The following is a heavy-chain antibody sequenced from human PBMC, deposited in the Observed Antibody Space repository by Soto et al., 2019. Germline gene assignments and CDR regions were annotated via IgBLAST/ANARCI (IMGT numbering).Heavy chain of an antibody. CDR2: INHSGST. J-gene: IGHJ6*02. V-gene: IGHV4-34*01. Sequence: WETLSLTCAVYGGSFSGYYWSWIRQPPGKGLEWIGEINHSGSTNYNPSLKSRVTISVDTSKNQFSLKLSSVTAADTAVYYCARGPSRDYDILTGPTSYYYGMDVWGQGTTVTVSS. D-gene: IGHD3-9*01. CDR3: ARGPSRDYDILTGPTSYYYGMDV. CDR1: GGSFSGYY.